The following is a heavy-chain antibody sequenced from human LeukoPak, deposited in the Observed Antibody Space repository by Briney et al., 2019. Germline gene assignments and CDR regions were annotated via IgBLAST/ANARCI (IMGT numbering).Heavy chain of an antibody. CDR1: GFTVSSTY. V-gene: IGHV3-66*01. CDR3: AKIARFGARYFDY. J-gene: IGHJ4*02. Sequence: GGSLRLSCAASGFTVSSTYMSWVRQSPGKGLEWLSVIYSGGSTYYTDSVKGRFTTSRDNSKNTLYLQMNSLRAEDTAVYYCAKIARFGARYFDYWGQGTLVTVSS. CDR2: IYSGGST. D-gene: IGHD1-26*01.